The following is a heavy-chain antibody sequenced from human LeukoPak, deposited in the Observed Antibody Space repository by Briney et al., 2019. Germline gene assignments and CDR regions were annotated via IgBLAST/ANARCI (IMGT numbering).Heavy chain of an antibody. Sequence: GGSLRLSCAASGFTFDDYGMSWVRQAPGKGLEWVSGINWNGGSTGYADSVKGRFTISRDNAKNSLYLQMHSLRAEDTALYYCARCGLGYCSSTSCSHIYYYYYMDVWGKGTTVTVSS. CDR1: GFTFDDYG. V-gene: IGHV3-20*04. CDR2: INWNGGST. D-gene: IGHD2-2*01. J-gene: IGHJ6*03. CDR3: ARCGLGYCSSTSCSHIYYYYYMDV.